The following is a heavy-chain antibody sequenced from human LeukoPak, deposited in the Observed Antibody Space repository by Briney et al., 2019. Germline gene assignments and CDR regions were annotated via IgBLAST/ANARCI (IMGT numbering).Heavy chain of an antibody. CDR1: GFSFNTYG. V-gene: IGHV3-33*01. CDR2: IWYDGSNK. Sequence: GGSLRLSCAASGFSFNTYGMHWVRQAPGKGLEWVALIWYDGSNKYYTDSMKGRFTISRDNSKNTLYLQMNSLRAEDTALYFCARKAQYNGHYPLDYWGQGTLVTVSS. CDR3: ARKAQYNGHYPLDY. J-gene: IGHJ4*02. D-gene: IGHD1-7*01.